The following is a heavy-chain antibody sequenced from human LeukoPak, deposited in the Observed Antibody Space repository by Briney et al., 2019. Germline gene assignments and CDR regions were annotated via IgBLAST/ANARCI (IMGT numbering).Heavy chain of an antibody. CDR2: ISSSSSYI. CDR3: ARMTTTDNAFDI. J-gene: IGHJ3*02. V-gene: IGHV3-21*01. CDR1: GFTFSSHG. Sequence: GGSLRLSCAASGFTFSSHGMNWVRQAPGKGLEWVSSISSSSSYIYYADSVKGRFTISRDNAKNSLYLQMNSLRAEDTAVYYCARMTTTDNAFDIWGQGTMVTVSS. D-gene: IGHD4-11*01.